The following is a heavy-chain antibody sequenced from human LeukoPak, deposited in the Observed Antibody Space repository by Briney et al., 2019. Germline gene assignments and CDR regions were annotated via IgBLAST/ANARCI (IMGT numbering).Heavy chain of an antibody. J-gene: IGHJ4*02. CDR1: GYTFTGYY. Sequence: GASVKVSCKASGYTFTGYYMHWVRQAPGQGLEWMGWINPNSGGTNYAQKFQGRVTMTRDTSISTAYMELSRLRSDDTAVYYCARDYDFWSGYYYLWYWGQGTLVTVSS. V-gene: IGHV1-2*02. CDR2: INPNSGGT. D-gene: IGHD3-3*01. CDR3: ARDYDFWSGYYYLWY.